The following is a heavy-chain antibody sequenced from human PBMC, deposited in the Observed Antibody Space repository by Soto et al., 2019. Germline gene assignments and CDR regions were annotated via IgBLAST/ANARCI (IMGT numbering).Heavy chain of an antibody. V-gene: IGHV3-21*01. J-gene: IGHJ6*02. CDR2: ISSSSSYI. CDR1: GFTFSSYS. Sequence: GGSLRLSCAASGFTFSSYSMNWVRQAPGKGLEWVSSISSSSSYIYYADSVKGRFTISRDNAKNSLYLQMNSLRAEDTAVYYCARSDGGIYSIFNYYYYYGMDVWGQGTTVTVSS. CDR3: ARSDGGIYSIFNYYYYYGMDV. D-gene: IGHD4-4*01.